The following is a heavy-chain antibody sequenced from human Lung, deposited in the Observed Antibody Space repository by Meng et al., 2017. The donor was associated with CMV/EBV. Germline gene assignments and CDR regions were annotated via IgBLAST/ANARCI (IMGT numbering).Heavy chain of an antibody. D-gene: IGHD3-22*01. CDR3: ARESGSSGSNGYFDY. J-gene: IGHJ4*02. Sequence: ASVKVSXKASGYTFTDHYMHWVRQAPGQGLEWMGWINPDSGGTLYAHKFQGRVTVTRDTSISTAYMELSSLRSDDTAVYYCARESGSSGSNGYFDYWGQGTXVTVSS. CDR1: GYTFTDHY. CDR2: INPDSGGT. V-gene: IGHV1-2*02.